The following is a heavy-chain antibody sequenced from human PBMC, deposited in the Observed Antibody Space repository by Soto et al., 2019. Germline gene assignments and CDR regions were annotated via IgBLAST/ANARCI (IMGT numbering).Heavy chain of an antibody. CDR1: GDIFSSYT. CDR3: ATKQPFFFDS. V-gene: IGHV1-69*02. J-gene: IGHJ4*02. D-gene: IGHD1-1*01. Sequence: QVQLVQSGAEVKKPGSSVKVSCKASGDIFSSYTISWVRQAPGQGLEWMGMIIPILDIATYAQKFQGRVTITADKSTSTAYMDLSSLRSEDTAVYFCATKQPFFFDSWGQGTLVTVSS. CDR2: IIPILDIA.